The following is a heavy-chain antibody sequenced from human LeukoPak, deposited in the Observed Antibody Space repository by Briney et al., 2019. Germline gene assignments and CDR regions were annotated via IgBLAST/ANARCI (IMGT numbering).Heavy chain of an antibody. Sequence: PSETLSLTCTVSGGSISSYYWSWIRQPPGKGLEWIGYIYYSGSINYNPSLKSRVTISVDTPKNQFSLKLSSVTAADTAVYFCARQIAGYSSSWYLDYWGQGTLVTVSS. CDR3: ARQIAGYSSSWYLDY. CDR2: IYYSGSI. J-gene: IGHJ4*02. V-gene: IGHV4-59*08. CDR1: GGSISSYY. D-gene: IGHD6-13*01.